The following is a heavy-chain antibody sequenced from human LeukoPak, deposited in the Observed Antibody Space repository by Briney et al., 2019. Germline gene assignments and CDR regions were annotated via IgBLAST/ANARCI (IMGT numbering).Heavy chain of an antibody. CDR3: TRDYWYSSWNEDKFDY. D-gene: IGHD6-13*01. V-gene: IGHV3-49*03. CDR1: GFTFGNYA. CDR2: IRSKAYGGTT. J-gene: IGHJ4*02. Sequence: QSGGSLRLSCTASGFTFGNYAMSWFRQAPGKGLEWVGFIRSKAYGGTTEYAASVKGRFTISRDDSKSIAYLQMNSLKTEDTAVYYCTRDYWYSSWNEDKFDYWGQGTLVTVSS.